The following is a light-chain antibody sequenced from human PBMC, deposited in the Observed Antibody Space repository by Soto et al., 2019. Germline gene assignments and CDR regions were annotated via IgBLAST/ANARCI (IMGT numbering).Light chain of an antibody. J-gene: IGLJ3*02. V-gene: IGLV1-40*01. CDR1: SSNIGAGYD. CDR3: QSYDSSLSGWV. Sequence: QSVLTQPPSVSGAPGQRVTISCTGSSSNIGAGYDVHWYQQLPGTAPKLLIYGDSIRPSGVPDRFSGSKSGTSASLAITGLHAEDEADYYCQSYDSSLSGWVFGGGTKVTV. CDR2: GDS.